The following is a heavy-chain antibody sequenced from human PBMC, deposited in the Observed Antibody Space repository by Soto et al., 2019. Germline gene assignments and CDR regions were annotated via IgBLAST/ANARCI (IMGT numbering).Heavy chain of an antibody. V-gene: IGHV3-23*01. J-gene: IGHJ4*02. CDR2: ISGSGGST. D-gene: IGHD6-19*01. CDR1: GFTFSSYA. Sequence: EVQLLESGGGLVQPGGSLRLSCAASGFTFSSYAMSWVRQAPGKGLEWVSAISGSGGSTYYADSVKGRFTISRDNSKNTLYLQMNTLSAEDTDVSYCAKPRYSSGWDAHFAYWGQGPLVTVSS. CDR3: AKPRYSSGWDAHFAY.